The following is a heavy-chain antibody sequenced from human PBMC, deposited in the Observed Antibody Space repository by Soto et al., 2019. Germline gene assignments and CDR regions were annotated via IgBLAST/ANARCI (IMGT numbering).Heavy chain of an antibody. V-gene: IGHV4-31*01. Sequence: QVQLQESGPVLVWPSQTLSLTCTVSGDSMTTVGYYWAWIRHHPGQGLEWIGFISYRGSTYYSSSLKGPVAIPADTSKNQFSLKLNSVTAADTAVYYCTRGDYWGKGTLVPVSS. CDR2: ISYRGST. CDR3: TRGDY. CDR1: GDSMTTVGYY. J-gene: IGHJ4*02.